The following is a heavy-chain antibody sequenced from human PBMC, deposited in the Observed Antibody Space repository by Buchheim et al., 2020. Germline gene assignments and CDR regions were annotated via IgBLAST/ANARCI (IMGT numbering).Heavy chain of an antibody. CDR3: AKTGSWYYFDH. Sequence: EVQLLESGGGLVQPGGSLRLSCAASGFTFSSYAMTWVRLAPGKGLEWVSLISRRDGDPYYADSVKGRFTISRDNSKNTVFLQMNSLRAEDTGIYYCAKTGSWYYFDHWGQGAL. V-gene: IGHV3-23*01. CDR1: GFTFSSYA. CDR2: ISRRDGDP. J-gene: IGHJ4*02.